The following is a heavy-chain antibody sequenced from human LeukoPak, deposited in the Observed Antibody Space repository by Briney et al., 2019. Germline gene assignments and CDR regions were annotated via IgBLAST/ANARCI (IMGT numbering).Heavy chain of an antibody. Sequence: SETLSLTCTVSGGSISTYYWSWIRQPPGKGLEWIGYIYYSGSTSYNPSLKSRVTISVDTSKNQFSLKLSSVTAADTAVYYCARHGITTTIIVKGNWFDPWGQGTLVTVSS. CDR1: GGSISTYY. CDR3: ARHGITTTIIVKGNWFDP. V-gene: IGHV4-59*08. CDR2: IYYSGST. J-gene: IGHJ5*02. D-gene: IGHD3-22*01.